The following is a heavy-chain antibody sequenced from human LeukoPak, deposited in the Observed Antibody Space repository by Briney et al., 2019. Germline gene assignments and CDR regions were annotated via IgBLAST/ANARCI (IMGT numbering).Heavy chain of an antibody. CDR2: ISGSGETT. D-gene: IGHD5-24*01. Sequence: PGGSLRLSCAASGFTFNNYAMSWVRQAPGKGLEWVSAISGSGETTYYADSVKGRFTISRDNSKSILYLQMNSLRDEDTAIYYCAKGMFTISRYYYMDMWGKGTTVTISS. CDR1: GFTFNNYA. J-gene: IGHJ6*03. CDR3: AKGMFTISRYYYMDM. V-gene: IGHV3-23*01.